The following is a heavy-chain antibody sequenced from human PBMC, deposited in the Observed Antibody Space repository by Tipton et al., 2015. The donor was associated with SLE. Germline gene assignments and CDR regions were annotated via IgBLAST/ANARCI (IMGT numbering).Heavy chain of an antibody. CDR1: GGSISSHY. CDR3: AGKRGYKHLFDY. D-gene: IGHD5-24*01. CDR2: IYYSGST. J-gene: IGHJ4*02. Sequence: GLVKPSETLSLSCTVSGGSISSHYWNWIRQPPGKGLEWIGHIYYSGSTNYNPSLKSRVTISVDTSKNQFSLTLTSLIAADTAVYYCAGKRGYKHLFDYWGQGTLVTVSS. V-gene: IGHV4-59*11.